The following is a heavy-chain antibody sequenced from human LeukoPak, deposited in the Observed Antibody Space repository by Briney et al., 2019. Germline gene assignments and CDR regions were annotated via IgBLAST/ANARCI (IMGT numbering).Heavy chain of an antibody. CDR1: GFTFSSYA. V-gene: IGHV3-23*01. CDR3: AKSTGYSSSSYFDY. J-gene: IGHJ4*02. D-gene: IGHD6-13*01. CDR2: ISGSGGST. Sequence: GGSLRLSCAASGFTFSSYAMSWVRQAPGKGLEGVSAISGSGGSTYYADSVKGRFTLSRDNSKNTLYLQMNSLRAEDTAVYYCAKSTGYSSSSYFDYWGQGTLVTVSS.